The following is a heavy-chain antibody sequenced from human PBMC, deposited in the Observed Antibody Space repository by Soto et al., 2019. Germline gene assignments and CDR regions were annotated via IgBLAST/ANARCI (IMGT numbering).Heavy chain of an antibody. CDR3: AKDRGSWCESLWDY. V-gene: IGHV3-23*01. D-gene: IGHD6-13*01. Sequence: EVQLLESGGGLVQPGGSLRLSCAASGFTFSSYAMSWVRQAQGKGLEWVSAISGSGGSTYYADSVKGRFTISRDNSENTLYLQMNSLRAEDTAVYYCAKDRGSWCESLWDYWGQGTLVTVSS. CDR1: GFTFSSYA. CDR2: ISGSGGST. J-gene: IGHJ4*02.